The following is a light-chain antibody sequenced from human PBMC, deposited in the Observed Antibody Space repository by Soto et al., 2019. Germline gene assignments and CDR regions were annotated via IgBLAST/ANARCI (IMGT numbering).Light chain of an antibody. V-gene: IGLV1-40*01. CDR1: SSNIGAGHD. CDR3: QSYDSSLSASV. CDR2: VYS. Sequence: QAVVTQPPSVSGAPGQRVTISCTGSSSNIGAGHDVHWYQHLPGTAPKLLIYVYSNRPSGVPDRFSGSKSGTSASLAITGLQADDEADYYCQSYDSSLSASVFGGGTKLTVL. J-gene: IGLJ2*01.